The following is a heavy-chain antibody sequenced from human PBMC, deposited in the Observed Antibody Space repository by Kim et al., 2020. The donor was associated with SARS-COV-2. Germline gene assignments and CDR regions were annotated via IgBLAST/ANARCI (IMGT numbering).Heavy chain of an antibody. V-gene: IGHV3-74*01. Sequence: SVKGRFTISRDNAKNTLDLQMNSLRAEDTAVYYCATVVDIVATTKGAFDIWGQGTMVTVSS. D-gene: IGHD5-12*01. CDR3: ATVVDIVATTKGAFDI. J-gene: IGHJ3*02.